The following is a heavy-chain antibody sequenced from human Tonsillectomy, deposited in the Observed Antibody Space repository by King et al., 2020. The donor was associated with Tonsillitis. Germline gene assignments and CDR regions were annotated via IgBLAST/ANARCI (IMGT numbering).Heavy chain of an antibody. CDR3: AGKAVTGNLHLDP. Sequence: QLQESGPGLVKPSETLSLTCTVSGGSISNSYWSWLRQPPGKGLEWIGYIYGSGDTNYNPSLESRVTVSVDTSQNQFSLKLSSVTAADTAVYYCAGKAVTGNLHLDPWGQGTLVSVSS. D-gene: IGHD6-19*01. CDR2: IYGSGDT. V-gene: IGHV4-59*01. J-gene: IGHJ5*02. CDR1: GGSISNSY.